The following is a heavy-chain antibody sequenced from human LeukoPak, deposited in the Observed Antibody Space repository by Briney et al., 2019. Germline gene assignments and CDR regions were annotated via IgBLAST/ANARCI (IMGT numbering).Heavy chain of an antibody. Sequence: GGSLRLSCAASGFTFSSYAMSWVRQAPGKGLEWVSAISGSGGSTYYADSVKGRFTISRDNSKNTLYLQMNSLRAEDTAVYYCAKEDRWEQRRPGRGDWFDPWGQGTLVTVSS. D-gene: IGHD1-26*01. V-gene: IGHV3-23*01. J-gene: IGHJ5*02. CDR1: GFTFSSYA. CDR3: AKEDRWEQRRPGRGDWFDP. CDR2: ISGSGGST.